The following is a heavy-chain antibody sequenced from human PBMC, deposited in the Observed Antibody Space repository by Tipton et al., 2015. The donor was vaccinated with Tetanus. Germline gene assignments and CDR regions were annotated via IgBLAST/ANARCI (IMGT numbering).Heavy chain of an antibody. CDR3: ARASVMVRGIINPYDY. V-gene: IGHV6-1*01. CDR2: TFYRSRWFN. CDR1: GDSVSSDSAS. Sequence: GLVKPSQTLSLTCAISGDSVSSDSASWNWIRQSPSRGLEWLGQTFYRSRWFNDYAVSVESRIIVNADTSKNQFSLHLNSVTPEDTAVYYCARASVMVRGIINPYDYWGQGTLVTVSS. D-gene: IGHD3-10*01. J-gene: IGHJ4*02.